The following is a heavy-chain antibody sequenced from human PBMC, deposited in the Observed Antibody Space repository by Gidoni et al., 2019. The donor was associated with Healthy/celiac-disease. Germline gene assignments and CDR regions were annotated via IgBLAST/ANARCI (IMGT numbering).Heavy chain of an antibody. Sequence: EVQLVQSGGGLIQPGGSLRLSCAASGFTVSSNYRSWVRQAPGKGLAWVSVIYSGGSTYYPDSVKGRFTISRDNSKNTLYLQMNSLRAEDTAVYYCARDRIAARDGMDVWGQGTTVTVSS. V-gene: IGHV3-53*01. CDR2: IYSGGST. D-gene: IGHD6-6*01. CDR3: ARDRIAARDGMDV. CDR1: GFTVSSNY. J-gene: IGHJ6*02.